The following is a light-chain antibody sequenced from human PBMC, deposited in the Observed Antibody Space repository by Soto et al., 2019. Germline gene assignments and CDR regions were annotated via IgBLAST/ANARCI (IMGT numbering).Light chain of an antibody. CDR1: QSVSSY. CDR3: QQRSNWPPWT. Sequence: EIMLTLSPPNLPLSTGERANLSCRASQSVSSYLAWYQQKPGQAPRLLIYDASNRATGIPARFSGSGSGTDFTLTISSLEPEDFAVYYCQQRSNWPPWTFGQGTKVDIK. V-gene: IGKV3-11*01. CDR2: DAS. J-gene: IGKJ1*01.